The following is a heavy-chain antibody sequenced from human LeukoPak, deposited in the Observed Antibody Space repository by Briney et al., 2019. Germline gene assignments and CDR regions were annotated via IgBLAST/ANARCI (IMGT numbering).Heavy chain of an antibody. CDR1: GYTFISYY. Sequence: GASVKVSCKAPGYTFISYYIHWVRQGPGQGLEWMGIINPSGGSTSYAQRFQGRVTMTRDTSTSTVHMELRSLRSEDTAVYYCARLQGPSRQYYYYAMDVWGQGTTVTVSS. J-gene: IGHJ6*02. CDR3: ARLQGPSRQYYYYAMDV. CDR2: INPSGGST. V-gene: IGHV1-46*01.